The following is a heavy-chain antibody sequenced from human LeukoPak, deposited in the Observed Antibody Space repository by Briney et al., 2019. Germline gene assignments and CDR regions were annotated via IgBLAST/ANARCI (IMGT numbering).Heavy chain of an antibody. CDR2: ISSSSSYI. J-gene: IGHJ4*02. V-gene: IGHV3-21*01. D-gene: IGHD6-19*01. CDR3: AREVYGYSSGPNDY. CDR1: GLTFSSYS. Sequence: AGSLRLSCAASGLTFSSYSMNWVRQAPGKGLEWVSSISSSSSYIYYADSVKGRFTISRDNAKNSLYLQMNSLRAEDTAVYYCAREVYGYSSGPNDYWGQGTLVTVSS.